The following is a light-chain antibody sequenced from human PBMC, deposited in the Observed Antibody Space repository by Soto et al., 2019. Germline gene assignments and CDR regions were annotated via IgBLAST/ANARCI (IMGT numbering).Light chain of an antibody. CDR3: QQLYSHPLT. V-gene: IGKV1-9*01. CDR1: QGITSY. J-gene: IGKJ4*01. Sequence: IQLTQSPSSLSASVGDRVTITCRASQGITSYLAWYQQRPGKAPGLLIYSASTLQSGVPSRFRGSGSGTDFSLTISNLQPEDFATYYCQQLYSHPLTFGGGTKVDIK. CDR2: SAS.